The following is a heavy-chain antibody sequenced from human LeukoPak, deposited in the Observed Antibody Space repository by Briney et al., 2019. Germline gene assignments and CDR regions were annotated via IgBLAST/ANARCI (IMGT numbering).Heavy chain of an antibody. V-gene: IGHV3-30*02. Sequence: PGGSLRLSCAASGFTFNSYGMHWVRQAPGKGLEWVAYIRYDGSEKYYADSVKGRFTISRDNSKNTLYLQMNSLRAEDTAVYYCARGRRYYGSGSFDYWGQGTLVTVSS. J-gene: IGHJ4*02. CDR3: ARGRRYYGSGSFDY. CDR2: IRYDGSEK. D-gene: IGHD3-10*01. CDR1: GFTFNSYG.